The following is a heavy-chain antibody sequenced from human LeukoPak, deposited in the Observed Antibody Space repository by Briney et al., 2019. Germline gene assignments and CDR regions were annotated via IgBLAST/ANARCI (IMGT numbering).Heavy chain of an antibody. CDR3: ARTSGYDYSYFDY. D-gene: IGHD5-12*01. V-gene: IGHV4-30-4*01. CDR1: GGSISSGDYY. Sequence: SETLSLTCTVSGGSISSGDYYWSWIRQPPGKGLEWIGYIYYSGSTYYNPSLKSRDTISVDTSKNQFSLRLSSVTAADTAVYYCARTSGYDYSYFDYWGQGTLVTVSS. J-gene: IGHJ4*02. CDR2: IYYSGST.